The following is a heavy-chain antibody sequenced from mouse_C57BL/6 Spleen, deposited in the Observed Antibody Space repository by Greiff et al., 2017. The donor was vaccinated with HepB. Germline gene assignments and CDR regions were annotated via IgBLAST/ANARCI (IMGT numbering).Heavy chain of an antibody. J-gene: IGHJ2*01. CDR1: GYTFTNYW. D-gene: IGHD1-1*01. V-gene: IGHV1-63*01. CDR2: IYPGGGYT. Sequence: VKLVESGAELVRPGTSVKMSCKASGYTFTNYWIGWAKQRPGHGLEWIGDIYPGGGYTNYNEKFKGKATLTADKSSSTAYMQFSSLTSEDSAIYYCARRNGSSFSYWGQGTTLTVSS. CDR3: ARRNGSSFSY.